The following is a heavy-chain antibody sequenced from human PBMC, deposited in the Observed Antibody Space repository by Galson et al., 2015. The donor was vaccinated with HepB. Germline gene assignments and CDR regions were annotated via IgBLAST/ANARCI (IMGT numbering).Heavy chain of an antibody. CDR3: AKDRLGSGSYYNVGYYYGMDV. Sequence: SLRLSCAASGFTFSSYAMSWVRQAPGKGLEWVSAISGSGGSTYYADSVKGRFTISRDNSKNTLYLQMNSLRAEDTAVYYCAKDRLGSGSYYNVGYYYGMDVWGQGTTVTVSS. J-gene: IGHJ6*02. CDR1: GFTFSSYA. CDR2: ISGSGGST. D-gene: IGHD3-10*01. V-gene: IGHV3-23*01.